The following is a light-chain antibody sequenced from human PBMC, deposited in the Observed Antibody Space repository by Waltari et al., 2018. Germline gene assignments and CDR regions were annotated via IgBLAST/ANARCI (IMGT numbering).Light chain of an antibody. J-gene: IGKJ4*01. CDR1: QSLLCNFNNKNS. V-gene: IGKV4-1*01. Sequence: DLVMTQSPDSLAVSLGERDIITCQSSQSLLCNFNNKNSLSWYQQKPGQPPKLLIYWASTRQSGVPDRFSGSGSETNFTLTISSLQPEDVAAYYCHQCYSTPLSFGGGTKVEI. CDR2: WAS. CDR3: HQCYSTPLS.